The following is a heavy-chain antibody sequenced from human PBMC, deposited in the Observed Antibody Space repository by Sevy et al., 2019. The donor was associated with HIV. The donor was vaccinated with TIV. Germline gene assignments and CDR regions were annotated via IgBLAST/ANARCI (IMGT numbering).Heavy chain of an antibody. V-gene: IGHV1-69*13. CDR1: GGTFSSYA. CDR3: ASSGVNSSYYYGMDV. D-gene: IGHD3-10*01. CDR2: IIPFFGTA. J-gene: IGHJ6*02. Sequence: ASLKVSCKASGGTFSSYAISWVRQAPGQGLEWMGGIIPFFGTANYAQKFQGRVTITAEESTSTAYMDLSSLRAEDTAVYYCASSGVNSSYYYGMDVWGQGTTVTVSS.